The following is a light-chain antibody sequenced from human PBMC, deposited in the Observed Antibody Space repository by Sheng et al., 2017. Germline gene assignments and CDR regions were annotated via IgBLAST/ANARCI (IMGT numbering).Light chain of an antibody. CDR2: AAS. Sequence: DIQMTQSPSSLSASVGDRVTITCRASQSISSYLNWYQHKPGKAPQLLIYAASSLQSGVPSRFSGSGSGTDFTLTISSLQPEDFATYYCQQSYGTPFTFGPGTKVDIK. CDR1: QSISSY. CDR3: QQSYGTPFT. J-gene: IGKJ3*01. V-gene: IGKV1-39*01.